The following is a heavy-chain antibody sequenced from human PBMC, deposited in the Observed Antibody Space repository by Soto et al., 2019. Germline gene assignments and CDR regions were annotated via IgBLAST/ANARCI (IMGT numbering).Heavy chain of an antibody. Sequence: PSETLSLTCTVSGGSVSSGSYYWSWIRQPPGKGLEWIGYIYYSGSTNYNPSLKSRVTISVDTSKNHFSLKLSSVTAADTAVYYFARGLFGDYVFMDYYYYGMDFWGQGTTVTVSS. V-gene: IGHV4-61*01. CDR2: IYYSGST. CDR3: ARGLFGDYVFMDYYYYGMDF. CDR1: GGSVSSGSYY. J-gene: IGHJ6*02. D-gene: IGHD4-17*01.